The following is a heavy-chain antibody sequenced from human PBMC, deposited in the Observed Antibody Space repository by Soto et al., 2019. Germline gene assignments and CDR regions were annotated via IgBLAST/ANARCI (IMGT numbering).Heavy chain of an antibody. J-gene: IGHJ3*02. V-gene: IGHV4-31*03. Sequence: QVQLQESGPGLVKPTQTLSLTCTVSGGSISSGGYYWSWIRQHPGKGLEWIGYIYYSGSTYYNPSLKIRVTISVDTSKNQFSLKLSSVTASDTAVYYCASSHPTVTTKGAFDIWGQGTMVTVSS. D-gene: IGHD4-17*01. CDR2: IYYSGST. CDR3: ASSHPTVTTKGAFDI. CDR1: GGSISSGGYY.